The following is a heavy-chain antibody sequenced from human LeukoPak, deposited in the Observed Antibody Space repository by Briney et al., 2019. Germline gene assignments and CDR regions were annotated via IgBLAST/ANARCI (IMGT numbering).Heavy chain of an antibody. CDR1: GFTFSSYA. D-gene: IGHD3-3*01. CDR3: AKDPTRLRFLEWLLYFDY. CDR2: ISGRGGST. Sequence: GGSLRLSCAASGFTFSSYAMSWVRQAPGKGLEWVSAISGRGGSTYYADSVKGRFTISRDNSKNTLYLQMNSLRAEDTAVYYCAKDPTRLRFLEWLLYFDYWGQGTLVTVSS. J-gene: IGHJ4*02. V-gene: IGHV3-23*01.